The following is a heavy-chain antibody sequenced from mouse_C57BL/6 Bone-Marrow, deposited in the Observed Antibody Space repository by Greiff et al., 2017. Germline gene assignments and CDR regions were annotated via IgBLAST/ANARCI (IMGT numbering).Heavy chain of an antibody. CDR1: GFTFSDYG. Sequence: EVKVVESGGGLVKPGGSLKLSCAASGFTFSDYGMHWVRQAPEKGLEWVAYISSGSSTIYYADTVKGRFTISRDNAKNTLYLQVTSLRSEDTAMYYCAENYYGSSYYFAYWGQGTLVTVSA. D-gene: IGHD1-1*01. V-gene: IGHV5-17*01. CDR2: ISSGSSTI. CDR3: AENYYGSSYYFAY. J-gene: IGHJ3*01.